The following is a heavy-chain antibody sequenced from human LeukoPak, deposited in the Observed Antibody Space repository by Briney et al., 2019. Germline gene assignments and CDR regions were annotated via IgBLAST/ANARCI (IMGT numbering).Heavy chain of an antibody. D-gene: IGHD1-20*01. J-gene: IGHJ5*02. Sequence: ASVKVSCKASGYTFTSYDINWVRQATGQGLEWMGWMNPNSGNTGYAQKFQGRVTMTRDTSIRTAYMELSRLRSDDTAIYYCARAAVVTGSTETFDPWGQGTLVTVSS. CDR3: ARAAVVTGSTETFDP. CDR2: MNPNSGNT. CDR1: GYTFTSYD. V-gene: IGHV1-8*01.